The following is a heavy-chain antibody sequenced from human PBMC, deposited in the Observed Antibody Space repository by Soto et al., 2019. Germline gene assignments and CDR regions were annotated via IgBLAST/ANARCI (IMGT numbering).Heavy chain of an antibody. D-gene: IGHD3-22*01. J-gene: IGHJ2*01. CDR3: ARDKHYNDSGGKPHRYFDL. CDR1: GGSISGYY. Sequence: QAQLQESGPGLVKPSETLSLTCTVSGGSISGYYWSWIRQPPGKGLEWVGYIYYSGSTNYNPSLKSRVTISVDTSKHQFSLKLSSVTAADTAVYYCARDKHYNDSGGKPHRYFDLWGRGTLVTVSS. V-gene: IGHV4-59*01. CDR2: IYYSGST.